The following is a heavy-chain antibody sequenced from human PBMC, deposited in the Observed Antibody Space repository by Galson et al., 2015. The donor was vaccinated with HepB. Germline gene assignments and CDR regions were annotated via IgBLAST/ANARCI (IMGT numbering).Heavy chain of an antibody. D-gene: IGHD4-17*01. CDR2: ISAYNGNT. V-gene: IGHV1-18*04. Sequence: SVKVSCKASGYTFTSYGISWVRQAPGQGLEWMGWISAYNGNTNYAQKLQGRVNMTTDTSTSTAYMELRSLRSDDTAVYYCARHLHYGDYPLGGMDVWGQGTTVTVSS. CDR3: ARHLHYGDYPLGGMDV. J-gene: IGHJ6*02. CDR1: GYTFTSYG.